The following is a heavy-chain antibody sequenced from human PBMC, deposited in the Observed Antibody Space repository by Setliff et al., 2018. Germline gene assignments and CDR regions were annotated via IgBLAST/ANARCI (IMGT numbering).Heavy chain of an antibody. Sequence: SETLSLTCAVYGGSSSGYYWSWIRQPPGKRLEWIGEIIHSGSTYYNPSLKSRVTISVDTSKNQFSLKLSSVTAADTAVYYCARVSYSFWSGSYYFYYMDVWGKGTTVTVSS. J-gene: IGHJ6*03. D-gene: IGHD3-3*01. CDR3: ARVSYSFWSGSYYFYYMDV. CDR1: GGSSSGYY. V-gene: IGHV4-34*12. CDR2: IIHSGST.